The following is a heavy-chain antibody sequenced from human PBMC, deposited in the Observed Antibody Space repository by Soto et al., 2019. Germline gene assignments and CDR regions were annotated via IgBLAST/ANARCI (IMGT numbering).Heavy chain of an antibody. Sequence: GGSLRLSCAASGFTFSSYAMSWVRQAPGKGLEWVSAISGSGGSTYYADSVKGRFTISRDNSKNTLYLQMNSLRAEDTAVYYCAKDTHHCSGGSCYPYDAFDIWGQGTMVTVSS. CDR1: GFTFSSYA. CDR2: ISGSGGST. CDR3: AKDTHHCSGGSCYPYDAFDI. V-gene: IGHV3-23*01. D-gene: IGHD2-15*01. J-gene: IGHJ3*02.